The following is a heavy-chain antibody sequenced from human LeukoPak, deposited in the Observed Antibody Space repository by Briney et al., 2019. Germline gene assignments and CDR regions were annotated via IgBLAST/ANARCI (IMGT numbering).Heavy chain of an antibody. V-gene: IGHV3-33*01. D-gene: IGHD6-13*01. CDR2: IWYDGSNK. J-gene: IGHJ5*02. Sequence: GGSLRLSCAASGFTFSSYGMPWVRQAPGKGLEWVAVIWYDGSNKYYADSVKGRFTISRDNSKNTLYLQMNSLRAEDTAVYYCARSPAAGNNNWFDPWGQGTLVTVSS. CDR1: GFTFSSYG. CDR3: ARSPAAGNNNWFDP.